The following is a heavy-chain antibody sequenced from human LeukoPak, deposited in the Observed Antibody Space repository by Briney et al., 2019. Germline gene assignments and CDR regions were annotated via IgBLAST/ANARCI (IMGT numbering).Heavy chain of an antibody. J-gene: IGHJ3*02. CDR2: ISSSSSYT. V-gene: IGHV3-11*05. D-gene: IGHD3-10*01. CDR3: ARVTGYNDAFDI. Sequence: GGSLRLSCAASGFTFSDYYMSWIRQAPGKGLEWVSYISSSSSYTNYADSVKGRFTIYRDNAKNSLYLQMNSLRAEDTAVYYCARVTGYNDAFDIWGQGTMVTVSS. CDR1: GFTFSDYY.